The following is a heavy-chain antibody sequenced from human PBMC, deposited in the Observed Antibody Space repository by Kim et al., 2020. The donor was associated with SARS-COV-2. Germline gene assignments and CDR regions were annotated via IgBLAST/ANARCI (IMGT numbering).Heavy chain of an antibody. J-gene: IGHJ5*02. CDR3: TRQSFYDTT. Sequence: SETLSLTCTVSGDSINNYYWNWVRQPPGKGLEWLGYVFFKGSTNYNPSVESRLTISLDASKRHFSLKLTSVTAAAAAVYYCTRQSFYDTTWGPGTVVTVS. CDR2: VFFKGST. D-gene: IGHD3-3*01. V-gene: IGHV4-59*08. CDR1: GDSINNYY.